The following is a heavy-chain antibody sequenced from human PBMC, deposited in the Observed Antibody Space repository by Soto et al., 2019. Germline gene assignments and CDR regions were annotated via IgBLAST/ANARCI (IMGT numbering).Heavy chain of an antibody. CDR2: ISYDGNNK. Sequence: PGXSLRLSCAASGFTFSSSGMHWVRQAPGKGLEWVAVISYDGNNKYHADSVKGRFTISRDNSKNTVYLQMNSLRVEDTAVYYCARGRENYSYFDYWGQGIVVTVSS. CDR1: GFTFSSSG. CDR3: ARGRENYSYFDY. J-gene: IGHJ4*02. V-gene: IGHV3-30*03. D-gene: IGHD1-26*01.